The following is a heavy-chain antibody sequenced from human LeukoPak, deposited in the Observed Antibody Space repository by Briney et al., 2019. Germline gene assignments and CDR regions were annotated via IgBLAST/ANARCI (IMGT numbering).Heavy chain of an antibody. J-gene: IGHJ3*02. CDR2: IYYSGST. CDR3: ARDRRFLEWLLYGDAFDI. V-gene: IGHV4-31*03. CDR1: GGSISSCGYY. Sequence: SETLSLTCTVSGGSISSCGYYWSWIRQHPGKGLEWIGYIYYSGSTYYNPSLKSRVTIAVDTSKNEFSLKLSSVTAADTAVYYCARDRRFLEWLLYGDAFDIWGQGTMVTVSS. D-gene: IGHD3-3*01.